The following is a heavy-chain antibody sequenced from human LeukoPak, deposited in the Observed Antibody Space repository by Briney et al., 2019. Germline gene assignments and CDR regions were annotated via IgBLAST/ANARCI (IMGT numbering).Heavy chain of an antibody. J-gene: IGHJ4*02. Sequence: PGGSLRLSCVVSGLTFSNRAMTWVRQAPGTGLEWVSSISISGNKILYADSVKGRFTISRDNSKNTLFLQMNSLQTEDTGVYFCANELRPNDYWGQGTLVTVS. CDR3: ANELRPNDY. CDR2: ISISGNKI. CDR1: GLTFSNRA. V-gene: IGHV3-23*01. D-gene: IGHD4-17*01.